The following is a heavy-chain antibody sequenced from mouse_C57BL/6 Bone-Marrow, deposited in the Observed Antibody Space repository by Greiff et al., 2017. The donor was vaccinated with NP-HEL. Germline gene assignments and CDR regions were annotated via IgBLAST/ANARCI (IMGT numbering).Heavy chain of an antibody. CDR1: GYTFTSYW. CDR2: IDPSDSYT. D-gene: IGHD1-1*01. Sequence: QVQLKQPGAELVKPGASVKLSCKASGYTFTSYWMQWVKQRPGQGLEWIGEIDPSDSYTNYNQKFQGKATLTVDTSSSTAYMQLSSLTSEDSAVYYCARPIYYSGPWFAYWGQGTLVTVSA. CDR3: ARPIYYSGPWFAY. J-gene: IGHJ3*01. V-gene: IGHV1-50*01.